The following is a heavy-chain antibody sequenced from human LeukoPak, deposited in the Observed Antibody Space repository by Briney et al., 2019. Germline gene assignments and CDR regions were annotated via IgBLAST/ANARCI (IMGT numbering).Heavy chain of an antibody. Sequence: GASVKVSCKASGYTFTSYDINWVRQATGQGLEWMGWTNPNSGNTGYAQKFQGRVTMTRNTSISTAYMELSSLRSEDTAVYYCARASGVVMYYYYGMDVWGQGTTVTVSS. V-gene: IGHV1-8*01. CDR2: TNPNSGNT. J-gene: IGHJ6*02. CDR1: GYTFTSYD. D-gene: IGHD3-3*01. CDR3: ARASGVVMYYYYGMDV.